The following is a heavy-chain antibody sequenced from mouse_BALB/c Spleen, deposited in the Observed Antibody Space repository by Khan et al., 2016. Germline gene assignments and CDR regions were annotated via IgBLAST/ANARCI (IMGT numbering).Heavy chain of an antibody. V-gene: IGHV5-17*02. CDR1: GFTFSSFG. J-gene: IGHJ4*01. Sequence: EVQLQESGGGLVQPGGSRKLSCAASGFTFSSFGMHWVRQAPEKGLEWVAYISSGSSTIYYADTVKGRFTLSSDNPKNTLFLQMTSLRSEDTAMYYCARDDYDYAMDYWGQGTSVTVSS. CDR2: ISSGSSTI. D-gene: IGHD2-4*01. CDR3: ARDDYDYAMDY.